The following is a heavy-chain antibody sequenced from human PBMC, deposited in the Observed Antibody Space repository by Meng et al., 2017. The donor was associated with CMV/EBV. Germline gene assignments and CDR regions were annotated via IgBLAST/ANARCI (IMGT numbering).Heavy chain of an antibody. CDR2: IIPIFGTA. CDR3: ARGPYITMIVVVTARYYGMDV. J-gene: IGHJ6*02. Sequence: YDISWVRQAPGQGLEWMGGIIPIFGTANYAQKFQGRVTITADESTSTAYMELSSLRSEDTAVYYCARGPYITMIVVVTARYYGMDVWGQGTTVTVSS. CDR1: YD. D-gene: IGHD3-22*01. V-gene: IGHV1-69*01.